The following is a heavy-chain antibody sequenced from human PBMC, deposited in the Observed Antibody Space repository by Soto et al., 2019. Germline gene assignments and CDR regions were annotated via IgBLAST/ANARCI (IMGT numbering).Heavy chain of an antibody. J-gene: IGHJ6*02. CDR1: GYTFTTHA. Sequence: ASVKVSCKASGYTFTTHAMHWVRQAPGQSLEWMGWINGGTGQTKHSQRFQGRVNITRDTSASTAYMEMSSLRSEDTAVYYCARGKGREENYYSCGLNIWGQAATVTVTS. D-gene: IGHD1-26*01. CDR2: INGGTGQT. CDR3: ARGKGREENYYSCGLNI. V-gene: IGHV1-3*01.